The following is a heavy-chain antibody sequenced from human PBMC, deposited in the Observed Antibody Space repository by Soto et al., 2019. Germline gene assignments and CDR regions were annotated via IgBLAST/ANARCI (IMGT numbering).Heavy chain of an antibody. CDR2: IRSKANSYAT. CDR3: TRQGDYGDFDY. V-gene: IGHV3-73*01. J-gene: IGHJ4*02. D-gene: IGHD4-17*01. CDR1: GFTFSGSA. Sequence: ESGGGLVQPGGSLKLSCAASGFTFSGSAMHWVRQASGKGLEWVGRIRSKANSYATAYAASVKGRFTISRDDSKNTAYLQMNSLKTEDTAVYYCTRQGDYGDFDYWGQGTLVTVSS.